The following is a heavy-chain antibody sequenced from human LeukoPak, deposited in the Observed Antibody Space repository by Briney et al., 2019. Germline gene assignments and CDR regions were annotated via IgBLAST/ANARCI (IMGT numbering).Heavy chain of an antibody. Sequence: GSEKYYVDSVKGRFTISRDNAKNSLYLQMNSLRAEDTAVYYCARGITIFGVAIILNYYMDVWGKGTTVTVSS. D-gene: IGHD3-3*01. CDR3: ARGITIFGVAIILNYYMDV. J-gene: IGHJ6*03. V-gene: IGHV3-7*01. CDR2: GSEK.